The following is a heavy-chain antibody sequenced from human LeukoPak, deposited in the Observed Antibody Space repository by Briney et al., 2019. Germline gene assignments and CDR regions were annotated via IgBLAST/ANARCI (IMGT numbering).Heavy chain of an antibody. V-gene: IGHV3-30*04. CDR3: AKDLSLASSGYCDY. CDR2: ISYNGGRK. Sequence: GGSLRLSCVASGFSFSGYAIHWVRQAPGKGLEWVALISYNGGRKDYADSVKGRFTISRDNSKNTLYLQMNSLRAEDTAVYYCAKDLSLASSGYCDYWGQGTLVTVSS. J-gene: IGHJ4*02. CDR1: GFSFSGYA. D-gene: IGHD3-22*01.